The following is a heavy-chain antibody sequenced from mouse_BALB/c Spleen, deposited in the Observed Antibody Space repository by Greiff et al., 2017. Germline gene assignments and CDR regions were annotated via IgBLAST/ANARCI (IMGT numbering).Heavy chain of an antibody. Sequence: VQLKQTGPELVKPGASVKISCKASGYSFTDYIMLWVKQSHGKSLEWIGNINPYYGSTSYNLKFKGKATLTVDKSSSTAYMQLNSLTSEDSAVYYCARSYRYEAWFAYWGQGTLVTVSA. CDR3: ARSYRYEAWFAY. CDR1: GYSFTDYI. J-gene: IGHJ3*01. V-gene: IGHV1-39*01. D-gene: IGHD2-14*01. CDR2: INPYYGST.